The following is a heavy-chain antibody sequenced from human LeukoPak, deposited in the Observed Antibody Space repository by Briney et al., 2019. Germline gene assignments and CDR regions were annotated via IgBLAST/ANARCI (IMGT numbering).Heavy chain of an antibody. CDR2: IYHSGST. J-gene: IGHJ4*02. CDR3: ARDGEIITVGLDY. Sequence: SETLSLTCTVSGYSISSGYYWGWIRQPPGKGLEWIGSIYHSGSTYYNPSLKSRFTISVDTSKNQFSLKLSSVTAADTAVYYCARDGEIITVGLDYWGQGTLVTVSS. CDR1: GYSISSGYY. D-gene: IGHD6-19*01. V-gene: IGHV4-38-2*02.